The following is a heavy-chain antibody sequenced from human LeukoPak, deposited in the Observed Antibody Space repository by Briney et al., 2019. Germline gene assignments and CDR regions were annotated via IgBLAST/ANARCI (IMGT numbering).Heavy chain of an antibody. CDR1: GGTFSSYA. J-gene: IGHJ3*02. CDR2: IIPILGTA. CDR3: ARQPEDLDAFDI. Sequence: GASVKVSCKASGGTFSSYAISWVRQAPGQGLEWMGGIIPILGTANYAQKFQGRVTITADESTSTAYMELSSLRSEDTAVYYCARQPEDLDAFDIWGQGTMVTVSS. V-gene: IGHV1-69*13.